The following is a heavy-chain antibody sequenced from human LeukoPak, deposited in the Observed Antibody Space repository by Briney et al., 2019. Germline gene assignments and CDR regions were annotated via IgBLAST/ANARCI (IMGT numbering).Heavy chain of an antibody. Sequence: ASVKLSCTASGYTFTVYYIHWVRQAPGQGLEWMGWINPNSGGTNYAQKFQGRVIMTRDTSISTAYMELSRLRSDDTALYFCASTYGSDYWGQGTLVTVSS. CDR2: INPNSGGT. J-gene: IGHJ4*02. CDR3: ASTYGSDY. V-gene: IGHV1-2*02. D-gene: IGHD3-10*01. CDR1: GYTFTVYY.